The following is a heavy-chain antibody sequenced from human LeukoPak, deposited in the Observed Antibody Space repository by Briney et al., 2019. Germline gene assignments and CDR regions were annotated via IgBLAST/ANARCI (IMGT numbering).Heavy chain of an antibody. CDR3: ARGNSSGWYFRGDNWYFDL. D-gene: IGHD6-19*01. V-gene: IGHV1-46*01. J-gene: IGHJ2*01. CDR1: GYTFTSYY. Sequence: GASVKVSCKASGYTFTSYYMHWVRQAPGQGLEWMGIINPSGGSTSYAQKFQGRVTMTRDTSTSTVYMELSSLRSEDTAVCYCARGNSSGWYFRGDNWYFDLWGRGTLVTVSS. CDR2: INPSGGST.